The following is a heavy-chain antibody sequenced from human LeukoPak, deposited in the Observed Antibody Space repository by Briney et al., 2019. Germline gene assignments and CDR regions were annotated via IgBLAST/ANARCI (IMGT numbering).Heavy chain of an antibody. Sequence: GGSLRLSCAAFGFTFSNYAMSWVRQAPGKGLEWVSTISGSGGNTYYADSVKGRFTISRDSSKNTLYLQMNSLRAEDTAVYYCAKNRQQLDYWGQGTLVTVSS. CDR1: GFTFSNYA. CDR3: AKNRQQLDY. V-gene: IGHV3-23*01. J-gene: IGHJ4*02. D-gene: IGHD6-13*01. CDR2: ISGSGGNT.